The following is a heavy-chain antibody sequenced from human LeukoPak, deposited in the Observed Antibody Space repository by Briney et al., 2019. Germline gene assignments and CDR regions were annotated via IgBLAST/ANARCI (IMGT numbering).Heavy chain of an antibody. CDR3: ASPRYNYYGTDV. CDR2: IIPILGIA. CDR1: GGTFSSYA. J-gene: IGHJ6*02. V-gene: IGHV1-69*04. Sequence: GASVKVSCKASGGTFSSYAISWVRQAPGQGLEWMGRIIPILGIANYAQKFQGRVTITADKSTSTAYMGLSSLRSEDTGVYFCASPRYNYYGTDVWSQGTTVTVSS.